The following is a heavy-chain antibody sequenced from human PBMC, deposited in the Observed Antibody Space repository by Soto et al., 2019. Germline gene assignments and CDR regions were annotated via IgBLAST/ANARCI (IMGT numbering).Heavy chain of an antibody. D-gene: IGHD6-13*01. CDR3: ASGASRWYPYCFDS. Sequence: QAQVVQSGAEVRKPGSSVKLSCKASEGTFNSYAIAWVRQAPGQGLEWTGGIIPYYNTLNYAQKFQDRVTITADDSTNTVDMELSSLRSDDTAVYFCASGASRWYPYCFDSWAQGTLVTVSS. J-gene: IGHJ4*02. CDR1: EGTFNSYA. V-gene: IGHV1-69*01. CDR2: IIPYYNTL.